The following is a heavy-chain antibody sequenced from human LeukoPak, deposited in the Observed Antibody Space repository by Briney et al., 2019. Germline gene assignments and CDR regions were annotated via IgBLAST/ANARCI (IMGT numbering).Heavy chain of an antibody. V-gene: IGHV4-30-4*01. CDR3: ARATTVVTPVDY. J-gene: IGHJ4*02. Sequence: SETLSLTCTVSGGSISSDDHYWIWIRQPPGKGLEWIGYIYYNGNTYYNPSLKSRVTISVDTSKNQFSLKLRSVTAADTAVYYCARATTVVTPVDYWGQGTLVTVPS. CDR2: IYYNGNT. D-gene: IGHD4-23*01. CDR1: GGSISSDDHY.